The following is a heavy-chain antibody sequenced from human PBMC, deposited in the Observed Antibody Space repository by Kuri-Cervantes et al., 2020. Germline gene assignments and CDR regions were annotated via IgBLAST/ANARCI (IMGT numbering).Heavy chain of an antibody. Sequence: GGSLRLSCATSAFTFSSYAMSWARQAPGKGLEWVSTITDNGATTFYADSVKGRFTVSRDNSKNTLYLQMNSLRVEDTAVYYCAKSPGDHGDYWGQGTLVTVSS. J-gene: IGHJ4*02. CDR1: AFTFSSYA. D-gene: IGHD4-17*01. V-gene: IGHV3-23*01. CDR2: ITDNGATT. CDR3: AKSPGDHGDY.